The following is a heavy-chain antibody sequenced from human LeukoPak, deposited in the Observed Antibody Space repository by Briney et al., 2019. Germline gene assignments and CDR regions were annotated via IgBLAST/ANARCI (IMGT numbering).Heavy chain of an antibody. J-gene: IGHJ4*02. V-gene: IGHV3-30*18. D-gene: IGHD4-17*01. Sequence: GGSLRLSCAASGFTFASSNMHWVRQAPGKGLEWVAVISYDGSNKYYADSVKGRFTISRDNSKNTLYLQMNSLRAEDTAVYYCAKDWGDGDRDGSLDYWGQGTLVTVSS. CDR2: ISYDGSNK. CDR3: AKDWGDGDRDGSLDY. CDR1: GFTFASSN.